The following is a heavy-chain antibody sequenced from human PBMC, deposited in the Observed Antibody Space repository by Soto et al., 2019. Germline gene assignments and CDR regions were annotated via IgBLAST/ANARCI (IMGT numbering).Heavy chain of an antibody. J-gene: IGHJ5*02. CDR1: GFTFNSYA. CDR3: ATIRRMRELPRVLFDP. Sequence: PGGSLRLSCAASGFTFNSYAMSWVRQALGKGLEWVSAISGSGGSTYYADSVKGRFTISRDNSKNTLYLQMNSLRAEDTAVYYCATIRRMRELPRVLFDPRGQGTPVTGSS. D-gene: IGHD1-26*01. V-gene: IGHV3-23*01. CDR2: ISGSGGST.